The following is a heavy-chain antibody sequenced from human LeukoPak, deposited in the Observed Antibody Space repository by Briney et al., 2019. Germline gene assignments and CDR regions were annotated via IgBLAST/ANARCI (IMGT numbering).Heavy chain of an antibody. CDR3: ARHEPMATWDY. J-gene: IGHJ4*02. V-gene: IGHV4-39*01. Sequence: SETLSLTCTVSDYWGWIRLPPGKGLEWIGSIYYSGSTYYNPSLKSRVTISVDTSKNQFSLKLSSVTAADTAVYYCARHEPMATWDYWGQGTLVTVSS. CDR2: IYYSGST. D-gene: IGHD5-24*01. CDR1: DY.